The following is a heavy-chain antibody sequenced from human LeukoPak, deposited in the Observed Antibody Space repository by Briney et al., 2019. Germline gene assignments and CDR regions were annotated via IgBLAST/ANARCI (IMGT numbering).Heavy chain of an antibody. CDR2: ISGSGGST. Sequence: PGGSLRLPCAASGFTFSNYAMSWVRQAPGKGLEWVSAISGSGGSTFYRDSVKGRFTIFRDSSKNALHLQMNSLRVGDTAVYYCAIYGYCGSTGCYRYFDSWGQGTLVTVSS. CDR1: GFTFSNYA. CDR3: AIYGYCGSTGCYRYFDS. J-gene: IGHJ4*02. D-gene: IGHD2-2*03. V-gene: IGHV3-23*01.